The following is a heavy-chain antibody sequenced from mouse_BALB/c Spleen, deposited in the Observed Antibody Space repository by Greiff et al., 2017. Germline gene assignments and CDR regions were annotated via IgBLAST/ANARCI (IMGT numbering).Heavy chain of an antibody. V-gene: IGHV5-6*01. D-gene: IGHD1-1*01. Sequence: EVMLVESGGDLVKPGGSLKLSCAASGFTFSSYGMSWVRQTPDKRLEWVATISSGGSYTYYPDSVKGRFTISRDNAKNTLYLQMSSLKSEDTAMYYCARHIYYYGSSHYYAMDYWGQGTSVTVSS. CDR1: GFTFSSYG. CDR2: ISSGGSYT. J-gene: IGHJ4*01. CDR3: ARHIYYYGSSHYYAMDY.